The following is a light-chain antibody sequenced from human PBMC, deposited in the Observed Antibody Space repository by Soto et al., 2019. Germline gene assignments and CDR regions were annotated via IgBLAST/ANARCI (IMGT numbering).Light chain of an antibody. Sequence: EIVVNQSTTTLSVSQGVRATLSCRASQNVNQCVAWYQQKPGQALRLLIHAAVTGAGGTPATFRGTGSGTEFTLTISSLQSDDFAVYYCHQYNGWPRTFGGGTKVDI. CDR2: AAV. CDR3: HQYNGWPRT. J-gene: IGKJ4*02. CDR1: QNVNQC. V-gene: IGKV3D-15*01.